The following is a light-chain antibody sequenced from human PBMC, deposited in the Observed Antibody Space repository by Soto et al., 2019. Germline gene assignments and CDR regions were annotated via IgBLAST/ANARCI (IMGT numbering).Light chain of an antibody. CDR1: VLPKQN. V-gene: IGLV3-25*02. J-gene: IGLJ2*01. Sequence: SYELTQPPSVSVSPGQTARITCSGDVLPKQNAYWYQQKPGQAPVLMIYKDTERTSGIPERFSGSSSGTIDTLTISGVQAEDEADYYYQSAASSGGYHVIFGGGTKLTVL. CDR2: KDT. CDR3: QSAASSGGYHVI.